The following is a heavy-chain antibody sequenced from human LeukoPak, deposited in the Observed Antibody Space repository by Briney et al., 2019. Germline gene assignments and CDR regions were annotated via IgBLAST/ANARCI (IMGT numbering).Heavy chain of an antibody. Sequence: SSQTLSLTCAVSGGSISSGGYSWSWIRQPPGKGLEWIGYIYHSGSTYYNPSLKSRVTISVDRSKNQFSLKLSSVTAADTAVYYCARGGWELLDTLRGYYGMDVWGQGTTVTVSS. CDR3: ARGGWELLDTLRGYYGMDV. CDR1: GGSISSGGYS. J-gene: IGHJ6*02. D-gene: IGHD1-26*01. CDR2: IYHSGST. V-gene: IGHV4-30-2*01.